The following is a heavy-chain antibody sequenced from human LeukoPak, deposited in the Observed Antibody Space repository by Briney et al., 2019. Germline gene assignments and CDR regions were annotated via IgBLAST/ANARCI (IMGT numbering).Heavy chain of an antibody. J-gene: IGHJ4*02. V-gene: IGHV3-21*01. CDR1: GFTFSSCS. CDR2: ISSSSSYI. Sequence: GGSLRLSCAASGFTFSSCSMNWVRQAPGKGLEWVSSISSSSSYIYYADSVKGRFTISRDNAKNSLYLQMNSLRAEDTAVYYCARDVYSSGWFDYWGQGTLVTVSS. CDR3: ARDVYSSGWFDY. D-gene: IGHD6-19*01.